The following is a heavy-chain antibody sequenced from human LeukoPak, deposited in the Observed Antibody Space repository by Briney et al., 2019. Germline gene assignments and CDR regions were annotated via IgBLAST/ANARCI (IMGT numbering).Heavy chain of an antibody. CDR2: IIPIFGTA. J-gene: IGHJ6*04. CDR3: ARDSGSSWGLSGMDV. CDR1: GGTVSSYT. V-gene: IGHV1-69*06. Sequence: SVKVSCKASGGTVSSYTISWVRQAPGQGLEWMGGIIPIFGTANYAQKFQGTVTITADKSTSTAFMELSSLRSEDTAVYYCARDSGSSWGLSGMDVWGKGTTVTVSS. D-gene: IGHD6-13*01.